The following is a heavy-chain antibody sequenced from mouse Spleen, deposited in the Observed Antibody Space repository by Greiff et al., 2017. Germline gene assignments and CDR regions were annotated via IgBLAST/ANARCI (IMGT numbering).Heavy chain of an antibody. CDR3: ARYDYYDGSYGFAY. CDR1: GYTFTDYN. Sequence: EVQLQQSGPELVKPGASVKMSCKASGYTFTDYNMHWVKQSHGKSLEWIGYINPNNGGTSYNQKFKGKATLTVNKSSSTAYMELRSLTSEDSAVYYCARYDYYDGSYGFAYWGQGTLVTVSA. D-gene: IGHD1-1*01. J-gene: IGHJ3*01. CDR2: INPNNGGT. V-gene: IGHV1-22*01.